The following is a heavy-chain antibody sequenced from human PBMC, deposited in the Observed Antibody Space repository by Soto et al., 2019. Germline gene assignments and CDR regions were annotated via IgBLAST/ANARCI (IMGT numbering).Heavy chain of an antibody. J-gene: IGHJ4*02. D-gene: IGHD6-6*01. CDR1: GGTFSSYA. CDR2: IMPIIGTA. CDR3: ARGGYSSSYRLDY. V-gene: IGHV1-69*01. Sequence: QVQLVQSGAEVMKPGSSVKVSCKASGGTFSSYAINWVRQLPGQGLEWMGGIMPIIGTANYAQMFQGRVTITAAESTSTAYMELSSLRSEETAVYYCARGGYSSSYRLDYWGQGTLVTVSS.